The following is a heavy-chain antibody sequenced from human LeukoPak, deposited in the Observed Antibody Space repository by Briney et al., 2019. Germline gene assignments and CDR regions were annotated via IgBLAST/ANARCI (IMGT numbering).Heavy chain of an antibody. CDR3: ARPSLPYYYDSSGYYGALDY. CDR1: GFTFSSYE. V-gene: IGHV3-48*03. CDR2: ISSSGSTI. J-gene: IGHJ4*02. D-gene: IGHD3-22*01. Sequence: PGGSLRLSCATSGFTFSSYEMNWVRQAPGKGLEWVSYISSSGSTIYYADSVKGRFTISRDNAKNSLYLQMNSLRAEDTAVYYCARPSLPYYYDSSGYYGALDYWGQGTLVTVSS.